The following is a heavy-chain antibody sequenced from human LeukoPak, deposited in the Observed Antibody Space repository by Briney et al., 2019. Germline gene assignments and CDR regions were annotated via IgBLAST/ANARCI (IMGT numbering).Heavy chain of an antibody. CDR1: GFTFSIYG. J-gene: IGHJ6*02. CDR2: IWYDGSKK. CDR3: ARVSGDYVYYYYYGMDV. D-gene: IGHD2-21*02. Sequence: PGRSLRLSCAASGFTFSIYGMHWVRQAPGKGLEWVAVIWYDGSKKYYADSVKGRFTISRDDPKNTLYLQMNSLRAEDTAVYYCARVSGDYVYYYYYGMDVWGQGTTVTVSS. V-gene: IGHV3-33*01.